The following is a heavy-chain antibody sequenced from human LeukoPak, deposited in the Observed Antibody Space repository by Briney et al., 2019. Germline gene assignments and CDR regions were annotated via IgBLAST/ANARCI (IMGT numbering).Heavy chain of an antibody. CDR3: ARHRVAVAGPLGWFDP. V-gene: IGHV4-39*01. CDR2: IYFSGST. J-gene: IGHJ5*02. D-gene: IGHD6-19*01. Sequence: SQTLSLTCTVSGGSISSSNYYWGWIRQPPGKGLEWIGSIYFSGSTYYNPSLKSRVTISVDTSKNQFSLKLSSVTAAETAVYYCARHRVAVAGPLGWFDPWGQGTLVTVSS. CDR1: GGSISSSNYY.